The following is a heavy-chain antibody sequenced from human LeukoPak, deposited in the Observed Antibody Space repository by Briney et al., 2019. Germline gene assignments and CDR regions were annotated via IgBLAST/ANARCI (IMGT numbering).Heavy chain of an antibody. J-gene: IGHJ4*02. D-gene: IGHD3-10*01. CDR3: AGGSGWVIDY. V-gene: IGHV3-7*01. CDR2: IKQDGSEK. CDR1: GFTFSTYG. Sequence: GSLRLSCAASGFTFSTYGMHWVRQAPGKGLEWVANIKQDGSEKNYVDSLKGRFTISRDNAKNSLYLQMNSLRVEDTAVYYCAGGSGWVIDYWGQGTLVTVSS.